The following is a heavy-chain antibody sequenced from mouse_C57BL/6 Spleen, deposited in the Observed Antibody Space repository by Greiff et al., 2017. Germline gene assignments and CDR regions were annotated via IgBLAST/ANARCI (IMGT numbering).Heavy chain of an antibody. CDR3: RWLLRWWYFDV. CDR2: YPGSGNTY. V-gene: IGHV1-83*01. J-gene: IGHJ1*03. CDR1: YTFTDYYM. D-gene: IGHD2-3*01. Sequence: VQLQQSGPELVKPGASVKMSCKASGYTFTDYYMHWVKQKPGKGLEWIGEIYPGSGNTYYNEKFKGKATLTADTSSSTAYMQLSSLTSEDSAVYFCARWLLRWWYFDVWGTGTTVTGSS.